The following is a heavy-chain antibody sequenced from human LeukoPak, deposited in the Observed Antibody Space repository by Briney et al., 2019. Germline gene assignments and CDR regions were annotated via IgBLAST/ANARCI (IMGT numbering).Heavy chain of an antibody. CDR2: IYSDYST. V-gene: IGHV3-66*01. CDR3: ARATTVTSNFDC. Sequence: GGSLRLSCAASGFTFDDYGMSWVRQAPGKGLEWVSIIYSDYSTYYADSVKGRFTISRDNSKNTLYLQMNSLRAEDTAVYYCARATTVTSNFDCWGQGTLVTVSS. D-gene: IGHD4-17*01. CDR1: GFTFDDYG. J-gene: IGHJ4*02.